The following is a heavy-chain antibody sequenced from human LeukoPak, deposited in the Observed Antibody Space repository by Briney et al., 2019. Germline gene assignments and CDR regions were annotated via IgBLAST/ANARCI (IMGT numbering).Heavy chain of an antibody. Sequence: GGSLRLSCAASGFTFKSYNMKWVRQAPGKGLEWVSSISGSTTYIYYADSVKGRFTISRDNAENFLFLQMNSLRAEDTAVYYCARAVDFGNYGGAFDIWGQGTRVTVSS. CDR2: ISGSTTYI. CDR3: ARAVDFGNYGGAFDI. V-gene: IGHV3-21*06. D-gene: IGHD4-11*01. CDR1: GFTFKSYN. J-gene: IGHJ3*02.